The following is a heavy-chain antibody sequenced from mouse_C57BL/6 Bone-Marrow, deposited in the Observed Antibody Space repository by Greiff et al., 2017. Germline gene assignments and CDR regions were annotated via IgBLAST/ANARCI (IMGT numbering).Heavy chain of an antibody. CDR1: GYTFTSYT. CDR3: ARRSFAY. CDR2: INPSSGYT. V-gene: IGHV1-4*01. Sequence: QVHVKQPGAELARPGASVKMSCKASGYTFTSYTMHWVKQRPGQGLEWIGYINPSSGYTKYNQKFKDKATLTTDKSSSTAYMQLGSLTSEDSAVYYCARRSFAYWGQGTLVTVSA. J-gene: IGHJ3*01.